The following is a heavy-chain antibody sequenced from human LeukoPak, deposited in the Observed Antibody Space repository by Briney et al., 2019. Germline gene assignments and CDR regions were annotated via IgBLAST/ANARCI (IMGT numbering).Heavy chain of an antibody. CDR2: IYSSGST. CDR3: ARELSPRGGKGYYFDY. D-gene: IGHD5-12*01. Sequence: RPSETLSLTCRVSGGSISSGSYYWSWIRQPAGKALEWIGRIYSSGSTNYNPSLKSRVTISVDTSKNQFSLKLSSVTAADTAMYYCARELSPRGGKGYYFDYWGQGTLVTVSS. CDR1: GGSISSGSYY. J-gene: IGHJ4*02. V-gene: IGHV4-61*02.